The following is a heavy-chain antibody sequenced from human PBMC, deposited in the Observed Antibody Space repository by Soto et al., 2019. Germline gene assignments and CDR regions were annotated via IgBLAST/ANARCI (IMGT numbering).Heavy chain of an antibody. V-gene: IGHV3-23*03. J-gene: IGHJ4*02. CDR3: ARRVEGYFDY. CDR1: GFTFSDYT. CDR2: ILADFNT. Sequence: EVQLLESGGGLVQPGGSLTLSCAASGFTFSDYTMTWVRQAPGKVLECISVILADFNTYYAGSVRGRFTISRDNSKNSLYLQMDSLRAEDTAVYYCARRVEGYFDYCGQGALVTVSS.